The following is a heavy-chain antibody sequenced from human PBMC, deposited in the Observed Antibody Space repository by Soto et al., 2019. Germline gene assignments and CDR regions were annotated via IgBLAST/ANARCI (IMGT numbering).Heavy chain of an antibody. CDR2: IWNDDSYK. CDR1: GFTFSNYG. Sequence: QVQLVESGGGVVQPGRSLRLSCAASGFTFSNYGMYWVRQAPGQGLEWVAIIWNDDSYKDYADSVKGRFTISRDNSRNTLYLQMNSLRAEDTAVYYCARTYSTSWANAFDIWGQGTVVTVSS. D-gene: IGHD6-13*01. J-gene: IGHJ3*02. CDR3: ARTYSTSWANAFDI. V-gene: IGHV3-33*01.